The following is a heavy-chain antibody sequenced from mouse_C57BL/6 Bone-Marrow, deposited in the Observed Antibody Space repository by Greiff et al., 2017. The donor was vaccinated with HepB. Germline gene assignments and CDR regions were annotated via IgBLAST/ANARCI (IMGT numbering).Heavy chain of an antibody. CDR2: ISNLAYSI. CDR1: GFTFSDYG. V-gene: IGHV5-15*01. J-gene: IGHJ4*01. CDR3: ARHSSSPMDY. Sequence: EVKVVESGGGLVQPGGSLKLSCAASGFTFSDYGMAWVRQAPRKGPEWVAFISNLAYSIYYADTVTGRFTISRENAKNTLYLEMSSLRSEDTAMYYCARHSSSPMDYWGQGTSVTVSS. D-gene: IGHD1-3*01.